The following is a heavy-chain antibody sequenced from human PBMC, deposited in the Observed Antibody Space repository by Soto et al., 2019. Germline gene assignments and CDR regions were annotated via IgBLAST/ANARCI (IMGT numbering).Heavy chain of an antibody. V-gene: IGHV3-30*03. D-gene: IGHD3-16*01. CDR3: ARGGSFDV. CDR1: GFTFNNYG. J-gene: IGHJ3*01. Sequence: QEQVVESGGGVVQPGRSLRLSCTASGFTFNNYGLHWVRQAPGKGLEWVALLTSGGSHKFYSESVKGRFTISRDDSKNTLVLQMDSLRTEDMAVYYCARGGSFDVWGRGTMVTVSS. CDR2: LTSGGSHK.